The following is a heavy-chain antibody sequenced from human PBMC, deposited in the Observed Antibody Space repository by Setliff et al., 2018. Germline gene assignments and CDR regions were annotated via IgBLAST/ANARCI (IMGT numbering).Heavy chain of an antibody. J-gene: IGHJ6*02. CDR1: GGSISPYF. V-gene: IGHV4-59*01. CDR3: ARDRTAYSYGLDV. D-gene: IGHD5-18*01. Sequence: SETLSLTCSVSGGSISPYFWSWIRQPPGKGLEWIGYIYHNGNTNFNPSLKTRVSMSVDTSKNQIALNLKSVTAADTAVYYCARDRTAYSYGLDVWGQGTTVTVSS. CDR2: IYHNGNT.